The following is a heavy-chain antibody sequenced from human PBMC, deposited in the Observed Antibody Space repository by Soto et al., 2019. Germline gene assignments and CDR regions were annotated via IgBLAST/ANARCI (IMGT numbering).Heavy chain of an antibody. D-gene: IGHD6-13*01. CDR1: GFTFSSYG. CDR3: ASPVRRQLVPFDY. Sequence: GGSLRLSCAASGFTFSSYGMHWVRQAPGKGLEWVAVIWYDGSNKYYADSVKGRFTISRDNSKNTLYLQMSSLRAEDTAVYYCASPVRRQLVPFDYWGQGTLVTVSS. V-gene: IGHV3-33*01. J-gene: IGHJ4*02. CDR2: IWYDGSNK.